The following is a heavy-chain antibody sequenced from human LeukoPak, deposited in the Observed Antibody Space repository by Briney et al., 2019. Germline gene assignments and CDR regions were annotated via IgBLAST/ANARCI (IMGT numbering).Heavy chain of an antibody. CDR2: INPNSGGT. CDR3: AREREYCSSTSCYMELPDY. CDR1: GYTFTGYF. J-gene: IGHJ4*02. V-gene: IGHV1-2*02. Sequence: GASVKVSCKASGYTFTGYFMHWVRQAPGQGLEWMGWINPNSGGTKYAQKFQGRVTMTRDTSISTAYMELSRLRSDDTAVYYCAREREYCSSTSCYMELPDYWGQGTLVTVSS. D-gene: IGHD2-2*02.